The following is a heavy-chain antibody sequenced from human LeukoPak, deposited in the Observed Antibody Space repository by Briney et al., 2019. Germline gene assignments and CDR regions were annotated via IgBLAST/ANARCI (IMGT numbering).Heavy chain of an antibody. CDR3: ARGGYYYDSSGSNYYYYYMDV. Sequence: SETLSLTCTVSGGSISSYYWSWIRQPPGKGLEWIGYIYYSGSTNYNPSLKSRFTISVDTSENQFSLKLSSVTAADTAVYYCARGGYYYDSSGSNYYYYYMDVWGKGTTVTVSS. CDR2: IYYSGST. V-gene: IGHV4-59*01. D-gene: IGHD3-22*01. CDR1: GGSISSYY. J-gene: IGHJ6*03.